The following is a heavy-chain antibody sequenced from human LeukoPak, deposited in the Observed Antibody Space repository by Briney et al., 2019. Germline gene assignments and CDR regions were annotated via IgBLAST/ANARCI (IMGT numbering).Heavy chain of an antibody. CDR3: DGSGSYGKRVAFDI. J-gene: IGHJ3*02. Sequence: GGSLRLSCTASGFTFGDYVMSWFRQAPGKGLEWVGFIRSKAYGGTIEYAASVTGRFTISRDDSKYIAYLQMNSLKTEDTAVYSRDGSGSYGKRVAFDIWGQGTMVTVSS. CDR2: IRSKAYGGTI. D-gene: IGHD1-26*01. V-gene: IGHV3-49*03. CDR1: GFTFGDYV.